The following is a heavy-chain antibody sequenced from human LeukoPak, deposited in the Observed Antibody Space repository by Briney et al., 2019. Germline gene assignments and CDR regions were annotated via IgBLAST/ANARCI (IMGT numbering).Heavy chain of an antibody. J-gene: IGHJ4*02. CDR2: ISGSGGGT. CDR3: AKVQYNWILTGFDY. D-gene: IGHD1-20*01. V-gene: IGHV3-23*01. CDR1: GFAFSNYA. Sequence: GGSLRLSCAASGFAFSNYAMSWVRQAPAKGLEWVSTISGSGGGTYYADSVKGRFTISRDNSKNTLYLQMNSLSAEDTAVYYCAKVQYNWILTGFDYWGQGTLVTVSS.